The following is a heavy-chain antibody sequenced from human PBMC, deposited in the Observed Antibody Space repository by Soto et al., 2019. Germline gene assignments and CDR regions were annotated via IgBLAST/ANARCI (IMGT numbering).Heavy chain of an antibody. CDR2: INPDSGAT. D-gene: IGHD2-8*02. Sequence: HEHLVQSGAEVKRPGASLKVSCKASGYSFTGYYIHWVRQAPGQGLEWMGWINPDSGATNYAQNFQGRGTLTSGTSISTASMDLASLTSDDTAVYYCARGDYGTGGYPFPYFDYWGQGTLVIVSS. CDR1: GYSFTGYY. V-gene: IGHV1-2*02. J-gene: IGHJ4*02. CDR3: ARGDYGTGGYPFPYFDY.